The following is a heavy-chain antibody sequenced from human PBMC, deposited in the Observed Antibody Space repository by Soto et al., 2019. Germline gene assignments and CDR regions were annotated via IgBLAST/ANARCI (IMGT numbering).Heavy chain of an antibody. Sequence: GMYLGLSFAASGFTFSSYGMHWVGQGPGKGLEWVAAISYDGTNKYYADSVKGRFTISRDNSEHTLYLQMNSLRTEDTAIFYCAKVAPPRATTWSVAVSRGQGIPISVS. D-gene: IGHD1-26*01. J-gene: IGHJ4*02. CDR2: ISYDGTNK. CDR3: AKVAPPRATTWSVAVS. V-gene: IGHV3-30*18. CDR1: GFTFSSYG.